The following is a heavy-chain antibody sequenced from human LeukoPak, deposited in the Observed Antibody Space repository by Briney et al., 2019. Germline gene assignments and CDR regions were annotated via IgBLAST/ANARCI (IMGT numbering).Heavy chain of an antibody. CDR3: AKDRGYCSGGTCNYFDY. D-gene: IGHD2-15*01. CDR2: VSGSDSTT. CDR1: GFTFTNYA. Sequence: PGGSLRLSCEASGFTFTNYAMSWVRQAPGKGLEWVSGVSGSDSTTRYADSVKGRFTISRDNSKNTLYLQMNSLRAEDTAIYYCAKDRGYCSGGTCNYFDYWGQGTLVSVSS. J-gene: IGHJ4*02. V-gene: IGHV3-23*01.